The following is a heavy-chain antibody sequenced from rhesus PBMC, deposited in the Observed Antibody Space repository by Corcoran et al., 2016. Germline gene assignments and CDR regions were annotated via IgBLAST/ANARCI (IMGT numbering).Heavy chain of an antibody. CDR1: GGSISDSYR. CDR2: IYGRSTST. D-gene: IGHD3-22*01. Sequence: QVQLQESGPGVVKPSETLSLTCAVSGGSISDSYRWSWIRQPPGKGLEWIGYIYGRSTSTNYNPSLKSRVTISKDTSKNQFSLKLSSVTAADTAVYYCASSTGVIIFDVWGPGVLVTVSS. V-gene: IGHV4S10*01. J-gene: IGHJ5-1*01. CDR3: ASSTGVIIFDV.